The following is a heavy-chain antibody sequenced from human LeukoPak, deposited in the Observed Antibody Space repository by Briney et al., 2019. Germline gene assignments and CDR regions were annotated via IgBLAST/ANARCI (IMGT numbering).Heavy chain of an antibody. CDR1: GGSIGSYY. D-gene: IGHD1-26*01. V-gene: IGHV4-59*01. J-gene: IGHJ5*02. CDR2: IYYSGST. CDR3: ARVVGATLHVWFDP. Sequence: PSETLSLTCTVSGGSIGSYYWSWIRQPPGKGLEWIGYIYYSGSTNYNPSLKSRVTISVDTSKNQFSLKLSSVTAADTAVYYCARVVGATLHVWFDPWGQGTLVTVSS.